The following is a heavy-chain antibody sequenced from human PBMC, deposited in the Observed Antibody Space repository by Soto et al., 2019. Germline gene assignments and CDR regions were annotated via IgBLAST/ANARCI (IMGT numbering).Heavy chain of an antibody. CDR2: IHRSRGT. CDR3: ESREEAHPF. Sequence: TLSLTCAVSGGSINTDSWWTWVRQPPGKGLEWIGEIHRSRGTNYNSSLKSRVTISIDRSTNHFSLRLYSVTAAETAVYYCESREEAHPFWGQGTLVTVSA. J-gene: IGHJ4*02. V-gene: IGHV4-4*02. CDR1: GGSINTDSW. D-gene: IGHD6-6*01.